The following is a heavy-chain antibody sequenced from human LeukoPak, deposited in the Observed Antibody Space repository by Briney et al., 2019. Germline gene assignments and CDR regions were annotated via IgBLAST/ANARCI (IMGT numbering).Heavy chain of an antibody. V-gene: IGHV7-4-1*02. CDR3: ARDHHGGTHFDY. Sequence: ASVKVSSKASGYSFASYAMSWVRQAPGQGLEWMGWLNTNTGNPRYAQGLTGRFVFSLDTSVSTAYLQISSLKAEDTAVYYCARDHHGGTHFDYWGQGTLVTVSS. CDR2: LNTNTGNP. J-gene: IGHJ4*02. CDR1: GYSFASYA. D-gene: IGHD4-23*01.